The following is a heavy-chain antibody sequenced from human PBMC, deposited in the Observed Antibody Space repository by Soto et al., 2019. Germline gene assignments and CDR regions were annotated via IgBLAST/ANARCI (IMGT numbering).Heavy chain of an antibody. CDR1: GGSLSRGGYY. V-gene: IGHV4-31*03. CDR2: IYYSGST. Sequence: SETLSLTCTVSGGSLSRGGYYSSWPRQHPGKGLEWIGYIYYSGSTYYNPSLKSRVTISVDTSKNQFSLKLSSVTAADTAVYYCAREGPRLESSVDYWGQGTLVTVS. CDR3: AREGPRLESSVDY. J-gene: IGHJ4*02. D-gene: IGHD1-1*01.